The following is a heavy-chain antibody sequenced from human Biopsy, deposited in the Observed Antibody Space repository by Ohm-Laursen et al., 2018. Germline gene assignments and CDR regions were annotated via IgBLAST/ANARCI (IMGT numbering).Heavy chain of an antibody. V-gene: IGHV4-59*08. CDR3: ARHAPSYSGSYWRYFDL. CDR1: GGSISSYY. CDR2: IYYTGST. Sequence: SETLSLTCTVSGGSISSYYWSWIRQPPGKGLEWIGYIYYTGSTNYNPSLKSRVTISVDTSMTHLSLRLTLVTAADTAVDYCARHAPSYSGSYWRYFDLWGRDTLVTVSS. J-gene: IGHJ2*01. D-gene: IGHD1-26*01.